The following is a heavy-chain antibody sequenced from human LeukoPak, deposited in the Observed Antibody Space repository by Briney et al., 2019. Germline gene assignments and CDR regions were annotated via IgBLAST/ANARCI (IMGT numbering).Heavy chain of an antibody. J-gene: IGHJ4*02. CDR1: GGSFSGYY. CDR2: INHSGST. CDR3: AGQVARVLRFDY. D-gene: IGHD3-3*01. Sequence: SEALSLTCAVYGGSFSGYYWSWIRQPPGKGLEWIGEINHSGSTNYNPSLKSRVTISVDTSKNQFSLKLSSVTAADTAVYYCAGQVARVLRFDYWGQGTLVTVSS. V-gene: IGHV4-34*01.